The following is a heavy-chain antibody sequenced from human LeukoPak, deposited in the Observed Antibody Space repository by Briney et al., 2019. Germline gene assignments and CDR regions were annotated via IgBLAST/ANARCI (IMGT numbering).Heavy chain of an antibody. V-gene: IGHV4-39*07. CDR1: GGSISSSSYY. J-gene: IGHJ6*02. CDR3: ARDLIVVVPAATYYYYGMDV. D-gene: IGHD2-2*01. Sequence: SETLSLTCTVSGGSISSSSYYWGWIRQPPGKGLEWIGSIYYSGSTYYNPSLKSRVTISVDTSKNQFSLKLSSVTAADTAVYYCARDLIVVVPAATYYYYGMDVWGQGTTVTVSS. CDR2: IYYSGST.